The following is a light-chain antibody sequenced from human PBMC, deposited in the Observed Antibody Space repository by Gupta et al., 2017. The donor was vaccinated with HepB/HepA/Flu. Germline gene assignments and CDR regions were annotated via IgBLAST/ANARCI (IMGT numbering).Light chain of an antibody. CDR3: SSYTSSSTLESV. Sequence: QSALTQPASVSGSPGQSITISCTGTSSDVGGYNYVSWYQQHPGKAPKLMIYDVSNRPSGVSNRVSGSKSGNTASLTISGLQAEDEADYDCSSYTSSSTLESVFGGGTQLTGL. CDR2: DVS. J-gene: IGLJ3*02. V-gene: IGLV2-14*01. CDR1: SSDVGGYNY.